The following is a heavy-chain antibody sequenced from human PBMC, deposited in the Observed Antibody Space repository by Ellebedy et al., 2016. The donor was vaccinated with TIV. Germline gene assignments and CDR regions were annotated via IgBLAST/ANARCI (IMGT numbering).Heavy chain of an antibody. CDR3: ARLQMTTTFNWFDP. CDR1: GFTFSSYW. J-gene: IGHJ5*02. CDR2: IKQDGSEK. V-gene: IGHV3-7*03. D-gene: IGHD4-17*01. Sequence: GGSLRLXXAASGFTFSSYWMSWVRQAPGKGLEWVANIKQDGSEKYYVGSVKGRFTISRDNAKNSLYLQMNSLRAEDTAVYYCARLQMTTTFNWFDPWGQGTLVTVSS.